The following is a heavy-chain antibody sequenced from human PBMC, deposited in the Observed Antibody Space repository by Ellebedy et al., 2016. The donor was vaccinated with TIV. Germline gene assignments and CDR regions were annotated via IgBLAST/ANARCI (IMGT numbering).Heavy chain of an antibody. CDR3: AREERGFMVGY. CDR1: GFTFSGYA. V-gene: IGHV3-30*01. D-gene: IGHD3-10*01. Sequence: PGGSLRLSCAASGFTFSGYAMHRVHQAPGQGLEWVALISYDARNTYYADSVMGRFTISRDSSKNTLSLQMNSLRAEDAAVYFCAREERGFMVGYWGQGTLVTVSS. J-gene: IGHJ4*02. CDR2: ISYDARNT.